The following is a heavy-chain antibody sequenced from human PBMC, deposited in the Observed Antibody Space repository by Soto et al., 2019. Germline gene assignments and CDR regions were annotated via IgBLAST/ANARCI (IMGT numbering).Heavy chain of an antibody. J-gene: IGHJ4*02. Sequence: QVQLVQSGAEVKKPGASVKVSCKASGYTFTSYGISWVRQAPGQGLEWMGWISAYNGNTSYAQKLQGRVTMTTDTSTSTAYMELRSLRSDDTAVYYCARENDDFWSGYYSCFDYWGQGTLVTVSS. CDR2: ISAYNGNT. CDR3: ARENDDFWSGYYSCFDY. CDR1: GYTFTSYG. V-gene: IGHV1-18*01. D-gene: IGHD3-3*01.